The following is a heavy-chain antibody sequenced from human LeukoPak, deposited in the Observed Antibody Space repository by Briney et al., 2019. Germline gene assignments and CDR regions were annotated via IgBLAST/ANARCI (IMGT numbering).Heavy chain of an antibody. V-gene: IGHV3-20*01. CDR3: AIGLADCSSSSCLPYGVDV. D-gene: IGHD2-2*01. Sequence: PGASLRLFCSADGFTFDDYAMISGRQRPGRELVRVSSINSSGTSAEYVDYVQGQFTISRNNANHSMNLLINSLSGEDTAFYHCAIGLADCSSSSCLPYGVDVWGRGTRVTVSS. CDR1: GFTFDDYA. CDR2: INSSGTSA. J-gene: IGHJ6*02.